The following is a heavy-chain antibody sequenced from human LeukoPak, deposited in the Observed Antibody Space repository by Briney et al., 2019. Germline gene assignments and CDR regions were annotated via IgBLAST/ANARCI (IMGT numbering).Heavy chain of an antibody. Sequence: GGSLRLSCAASGFTLSSYNMNWVRQAPGKGLEWISYISTSSTTIKYADSVKGRFTISRDNAKNSLYLQMNSLKAEDTAIYYCAKLGANGYYSCLDPWGQGTLVTVSS. CDR1: GFTLSSYN. CDR3: AKLGANGYYSCLDP. D-gene: IGHD1-26*01. CDR2: ISTSSTTI. V-gene: IGHV3-48*01. J-gene: IGHJ5*02.